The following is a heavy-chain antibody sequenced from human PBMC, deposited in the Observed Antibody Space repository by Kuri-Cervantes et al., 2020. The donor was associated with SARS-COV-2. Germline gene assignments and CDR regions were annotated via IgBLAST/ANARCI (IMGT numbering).Heavy chain of an antibody. CDR2: ISSDSSYI. CDR1: GFTFSTYS. D-gene: IGHD1-26*01. J-gene: IGHJ4*02. Sequence: GESLKISCAASGFTFSTYSMNWVRQAPGKGLEWVSSISSDSSYIHYADSVRGRFTISRDNSKNTLYPQMNSLRAEDTAVYYCANSLLLSLDYWGQGTLVTVSS. CDR3: ANSLLLSLDY. V-gene: IGHV3-21*01.